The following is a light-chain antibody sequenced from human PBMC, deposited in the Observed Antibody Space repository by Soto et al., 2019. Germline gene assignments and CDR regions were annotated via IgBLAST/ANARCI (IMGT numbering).Light chain of an antibody. CDR1: QDIGND. CDR2: AAS. V-gene: IGKV1-6*01. J-gene: IGKJ4*01. Sequence: AIQMTQSPSSLSASVGDRVTITCRASQDIGNDLAWYQQRPGKAPKLLIYAASSLQSGVPSRFSGSGSGTDFTLTTSSLQPGDFATYYCLQDYNFPLTFGGGTKVEIK. CDR3: LQDYNFPLT.